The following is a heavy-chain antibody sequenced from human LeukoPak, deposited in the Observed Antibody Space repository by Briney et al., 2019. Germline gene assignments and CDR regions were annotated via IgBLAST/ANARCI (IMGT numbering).Heavy chain of an antibody. V-gene: IGHV3-23*01. Sequence: PGGSLRLSCVASGFTMRTYGMSWVRQAPGKGLEWVSGTPSGGDNTYYADSVKGRFTISRDNYENTLYPQINSLRVEDTAIYYCAKDSEYYDFWSRYNHYSYHYMDVWGKGTTVTVSS. J-gene: IGHJ6*03. CDR1: GFTMRTYG. CDR3: AKDSEYYDFWSRYNHYSYHYMDV. D-gene: IGHD3-3*01. CDR2: TPSGGDNT.